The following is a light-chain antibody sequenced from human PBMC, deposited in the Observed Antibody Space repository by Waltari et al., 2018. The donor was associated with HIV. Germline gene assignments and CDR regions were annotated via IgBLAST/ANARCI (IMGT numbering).Light chain of an antibody. CDR2: WAF. CDR3: QQYYSLGPT. CDR1: QSLLFNANNKNY. J-gene: IGKJ4*01. Sequence: DIVMTQSPDSLAVSLGERATINCKSSQSLLFNANNKNYLAWYQQKPGQSPTLLFYWAFTREFGVPDRFTGSGSGTDFTLTISTLQTDDVALYYCQQYYSLGPTFGGGTKVEIK. V-gene: IGKV4-1*01.